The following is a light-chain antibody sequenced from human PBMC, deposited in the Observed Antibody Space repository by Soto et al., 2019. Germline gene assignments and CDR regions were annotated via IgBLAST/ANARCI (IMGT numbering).Light chain of an antibody. CDR2: GAS. Sequence: IVLTQSPGTLSLPPRERATLSCGASQSVTNNFLAWYQQKPGQAPRLLISGASSRATGVPDRFSGSGSGTDFTLTISRLEPGDFAVYYCQQYGTPLFTFGPGTKVYIK. CDR3: QQYGTPLFT. V-gene: IGKV3-20*01. J-gene: IGKJ3*01. CDR1: QSVTNNF.